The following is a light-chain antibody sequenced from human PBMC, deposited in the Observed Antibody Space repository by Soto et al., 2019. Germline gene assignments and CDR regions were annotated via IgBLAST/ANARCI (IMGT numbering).Light chain of an antibody. J-gene: IGLJ1*01. CDR2: EVS. V-gene: IGLV2-14*01. CDR3: SSYTSSGTYV. CDR1: SSDVGNYKY. Sequence: QSALTQPASVSGSPGQSITISCTGTSSDVGNYKYVSWYQQHPGKAPKLMIYEVSNRPSGVSNRFSGSKSGNTASLTISGPQAEDETDYYCSSYTSSGTYVLRTGTKSPS.